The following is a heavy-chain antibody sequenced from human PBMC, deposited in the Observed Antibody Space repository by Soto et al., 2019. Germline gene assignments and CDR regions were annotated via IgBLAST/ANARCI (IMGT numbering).Heavy chain of an antibody. J-gene: IGHJ3*01. CDR1: GFTFSTFV. CDR2: INRDGSDT. V-gene: IGHV3-74*01. CDR3: VRDRDGYNF. Sequence: EVQLVESGGGLVQPGGSLRLSCAASGFTFSTFVMHWVRQAPGKGLVWVSRINRDGSDTRYADSGKGRFTISRDNARNTLDLQMSSLRAEDTAVYFCVRDRDGYNFWGQGTMVTVSS. D-gene: IGHD5-12*01.